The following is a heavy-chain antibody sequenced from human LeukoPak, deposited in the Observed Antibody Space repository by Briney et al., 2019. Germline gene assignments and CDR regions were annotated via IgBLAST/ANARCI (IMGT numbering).Heavy chain of an antibody. Sequence: ASVKVSCKASGYTFTSYDINWVRQTTEQGLEWMGWMNPNSGNTGYAQKFQGRVTMTRNTSISTAYMELSSLRSEDTAVYYCARQNYDYVWGSYRYDYWGQGTLVTVSS. J-gene: IGHJ4*02. CDR3: ARQNYDYVWGSYRYDY. V-gene: IGHV1-8*01. D-gene: IGHD3-16*02. CDR1: GYTFTSYD. CDR2: MNPNSGNT.